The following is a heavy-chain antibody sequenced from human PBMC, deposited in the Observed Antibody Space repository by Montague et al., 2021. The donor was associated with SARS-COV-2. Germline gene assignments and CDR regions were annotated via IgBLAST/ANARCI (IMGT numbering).Heavy chain of an antibody. CDR2: IYISGSI. J-gene: IGHJ6*02. D-gene: IGHD3-16*01. Sequence: SETLSLTCNVSGGSISNYYWSWIRQPAGKGLEWIGRIYISGSITYNPSLKTRITLSVDTSKNQLSLRLNSVTAADTAVYYCARNPGEYYGMDVWGQGTTVTVSS. V-gene: IGHV4-4*07. CDR3: ARNPGEYYGMDV. CDR1: GGSISNYY.